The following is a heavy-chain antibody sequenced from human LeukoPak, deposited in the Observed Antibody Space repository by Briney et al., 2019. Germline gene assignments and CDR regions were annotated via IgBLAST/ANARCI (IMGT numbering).Heavy chain of an antibody. Sequence: ASVKVSCKASGGTFSSYGISWVRQPPGQGLEWMGWISAYNGNTNYAQKLQGRVTMTTDTSTSTAYMELRSLRSDDTAVYYCARVHAVDGYYYDSSGYYYGFDYWGQGTLVTVSS. J-gene: IGHJ4*02. D-gene: IGHD3-22*01. CDR3: ARVHAVDGYYYDSSGYYYGFDY. CDR1: GGTFSSYG. CDR2: ISAYNGNT. V-gene: IGHV1-18*01.